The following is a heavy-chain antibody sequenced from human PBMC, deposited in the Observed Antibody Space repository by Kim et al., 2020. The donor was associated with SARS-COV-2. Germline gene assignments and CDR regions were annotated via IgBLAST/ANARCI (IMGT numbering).Heavy chain of an antibody. V-gene: IGHV4-34*01. CDR3: ARGRYYDFWSGYTNTDNTFDY. CDR2: INHSGST. D-gene: IGHD3-3*01. Sequence: SETLSLTCAVYGGSFSGYYWSWIRQPPGKGLEWIGEINHSGSTNYNPSLKSRVTISVDTSKNQFSLKLSSVTAADTAVYYCARGRYYDFWSGYTNTDNTFDYWGQGTLVTVSS. CDR1: GGSFSGYY. J-gene: IGHJ4*02.